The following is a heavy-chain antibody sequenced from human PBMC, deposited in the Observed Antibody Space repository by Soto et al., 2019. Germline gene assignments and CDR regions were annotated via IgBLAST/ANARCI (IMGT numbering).Heavy chain of an antibody. V-gene: IGHV1-69*18. CDR1: GGSFSNSA. CDR3: ARPSGLLGQFSALVAY. Sequence: QVQLVQSGSEVRRPGSSVKVSCKASGGSFSNSAIAWVRQAPGQGLEWLGMIIPIFTTTNYAQKFKDRLTITADGSTSTAYMELSGMKSEDTAVYFCARPSGLLGQFSALVAYWGQGTLVTVSS. J-gene: IGHJ4*02. CDR2: IIPIFTTT. D-gene: IGHD6-6*01.